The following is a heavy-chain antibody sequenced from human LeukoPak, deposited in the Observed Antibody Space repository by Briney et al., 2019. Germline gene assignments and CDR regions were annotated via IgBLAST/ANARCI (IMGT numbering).Heavy chain of an antibody. CDR2: ISAYNGNT. D-gene: IGHD6-6*01. V-gene: IGHV1-18*01. Sequence: ASVKVSCKASGYTFTSYVISWVRQAPGQGLEWMGWISAYNGNTNYAQKLQGRVTMTTGTSTSTAYMELRSLRSDDTAVYYCARDPRIAARGRRFDYWGQGTLVTVSS. CDR1: GYTFTSYV. CDR3: ARDPRIAARGRRFDY. J-gene: IGHJ4*02.